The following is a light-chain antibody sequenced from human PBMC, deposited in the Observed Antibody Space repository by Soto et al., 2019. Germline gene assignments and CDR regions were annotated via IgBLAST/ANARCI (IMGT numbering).Light chain of an antibody. V-gene: IGLV1-44*01. J-gene: IGLJ2*01. CDR1: SSNIGSNY. CDR2: SNI. CDR3: AAWDDSLNGRV. Sequence: QSVLTQPPSASGTPGQRVSISCSGGSSNIGSNYVNWYQQLPGTAPKLLIYSNIQRPSGVPYRFSGSKSGTSAALAISGLQSEDEADYYCAAWDDSLNGRVFGGGTKLTVL.